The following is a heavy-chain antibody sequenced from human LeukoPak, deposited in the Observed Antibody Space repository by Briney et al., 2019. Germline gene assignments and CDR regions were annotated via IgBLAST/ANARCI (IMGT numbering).Heavy chain of an antibody. V-gene: IGHV3-11*01. Sequence: GGSLRLSCAASGLTFSDYYMSWIRQAPGKGLEWVSYISSSGSTIYYADSVKGRFTISRDNAKNSLYLQMNSLRAEDTAVYYCARDPSLVGATQYYFDYWGQGTLVTVSS. J-gene: IGHJ4*02. CDR3: ARDPSLVGATQYYFDY. D-gene: IGHD1-26*01. CDR2: ISSSGSTI. CDR1: GLTFSDYY.